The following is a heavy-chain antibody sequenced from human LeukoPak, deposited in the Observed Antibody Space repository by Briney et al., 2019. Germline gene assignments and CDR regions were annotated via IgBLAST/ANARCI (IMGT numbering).Heavy chain of an antibody. Sequence: GGSLRLSCAASGLTFTTYGMHWVRQAPGKGLVWVSRMSDGRSTYADSVKGRFTISRDTAKNTLYLQMNSLRAEDTAVYYCARDSQFIGPLYWGQGTLVTVSS. V-gene: IGHV3-74*01. CDR1: GLTFTTYG. D-gene: IGHD5-24*01. CDR2: MSDGRST. J-gene: IGHJ4*02. CDR3: ARDSQFIGPLY.